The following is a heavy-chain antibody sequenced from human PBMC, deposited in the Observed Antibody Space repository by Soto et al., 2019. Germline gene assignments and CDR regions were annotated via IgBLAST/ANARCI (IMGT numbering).Heavy chain of an antibody. V-gene: IGHV1-58*01. CDR2: IVVGSGNT. CDR3: AADRDDNWNYEFDY. CDR1: GFTFTSSA. Sequence: QMQLVQSGPEVKKPGTLVKVSCKASGFTFTSSAVQWVRQARGQRLEWIGWIVVGSGNTNYAQKFQERVTITRDMSTSTAYMELSSLRSEDTAVYYCAADRDDNWNYEFDYWGQGTLVTVSS. D-gene: IGHD1-7*01. J-gene: IGHJ4*02.